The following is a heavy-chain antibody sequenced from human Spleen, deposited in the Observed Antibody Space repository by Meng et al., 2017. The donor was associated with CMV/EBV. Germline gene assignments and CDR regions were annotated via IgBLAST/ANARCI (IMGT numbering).Heavy chain of an antibody. V-gene: IGHV3-23*03. Sequence: GGSLRLSCAASGFTFSSYSMNWVRQAPGKGLEWVSVIYSGGNTYYADSVKGRFTISRDNSKNTLYLQMNSLRAEDTAVYYCAKWNDYIAFDYWGQGTLVTVSS. D-gene: IGHD4-11*01. CDR2: IYSGGNT. CDR3: AKWNDYIAFDY. J-gene: IGHJ4*02. CDR1: GFTFSSYS.